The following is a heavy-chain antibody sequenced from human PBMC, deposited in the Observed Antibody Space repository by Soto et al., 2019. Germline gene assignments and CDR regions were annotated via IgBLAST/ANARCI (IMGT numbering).Heavy chain of an antibody. J-gene: IGHJ6*02. D-gene: IGHD4-17*01. V-gene: IGHV3-33*01. Sequence: QVQLVESGGGVVQPGRSLRLSCAASGFTFSSYGMHWVRQAPGKGLEWVAVIWYDGSNKYYADSVKGRFTISRDNSKNTLYLQMNSLRAEDTAVYYCARGGVLTAHGYYSYGMDVWGQGTTVTVSS. CDR1: GFTFSSYG. CDR2: IWYDGSNK. CDR3: ARGGVLTAHGYYSYGMDV.